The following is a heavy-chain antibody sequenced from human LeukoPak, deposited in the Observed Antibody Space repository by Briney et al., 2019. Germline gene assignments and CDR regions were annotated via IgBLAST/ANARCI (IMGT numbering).Heavy chain of an antibody. J-gene: IGHJ4*02. D-gene: IGHD3-22*01. CDR3: ARGCYYERSGYCPFDF. Sequence: GGSLRLSCAASGFIVSNNYMNWVRQAPGKGLEWVSIIYSGGGTYYADSVKGRFTISRDNSKNTLYLQMNSLRADDTAVYYCARGCYYERSGYCPFDFWGPGTLVTVSS. CDR1: GFIVSNNY. CDR2: IYSGGGT. V-gene: IGHV3-53*01.